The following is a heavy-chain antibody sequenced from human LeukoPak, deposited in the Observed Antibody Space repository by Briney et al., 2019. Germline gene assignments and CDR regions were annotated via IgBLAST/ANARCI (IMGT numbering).Heavy chain of an antibody. CDR3: ARAQRGSGSPGPFY. D-gene: IGHD3-10*01. J-gene: IGHJ4*02. CDR2: IYYSGST. CDR1: GGSISSYY. V-gene: IGHV4-59*08. Sequence: SETLSLTCTVSGGSISSYYWSWIRQPPGKGLEWIGYIYYSGSTNYNPSLKSRVTISVDTSKNQFSLKLSSVTAADTAVYYCARAQRGSGSPGPFYWGQGTLVTVSS.